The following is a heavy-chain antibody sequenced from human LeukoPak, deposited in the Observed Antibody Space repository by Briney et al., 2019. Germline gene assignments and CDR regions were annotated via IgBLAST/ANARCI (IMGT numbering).Heavy chain of an antibody. CDR2: INPNSGGT. V-gene: IGHV1-2*02. D-gene: IGHD1-7*01. Sequence: ASVKVSCKASGYTFTGYYMHWVRQAPGQGLEWMGWINPNSGGTNYAQKFQGRVTMTRDTSISTAYMELSRLRSDDTAVYYCARSDPTTGTTIVWGQGTLVTVSS. J-gene: IGHJ4*02. CDR1: GYTFTGYY. CDR3: ARSDPTTGTTIV.